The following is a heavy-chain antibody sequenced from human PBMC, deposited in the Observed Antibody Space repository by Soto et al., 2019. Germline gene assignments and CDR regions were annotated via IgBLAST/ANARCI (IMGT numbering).Heavy chain of an antibody. V-gene: IGHV4-39*01. CDR2: IYYSGST. CDR1: GGSISSSSYS. D-gene: IGHD3-3*01. Sequence: PSETLYLTSPVSGGSISSSSYSWGWIRQPPGKGLEWIGSIYYSGSTYYNPSLKSRVTISVDTSKNQFSLKLSSVTAADTAVYYCARIITYYDFWSGPTYYYYGMDVWGQGTTVT. CDR3: ARIITYYDFWSGPTYYYYGMDV. J-gene: IGHJ6*02.